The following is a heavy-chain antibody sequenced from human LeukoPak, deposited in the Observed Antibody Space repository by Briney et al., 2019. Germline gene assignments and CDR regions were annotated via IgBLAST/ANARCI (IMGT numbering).Heavy chain of an antibody. CDR1: GGTFLNYA. V-gene: IGHV1-69*13. CDR3: ARTRSAVVVIPTAIMGWDYYYFMDV. CDR2: IIPISGTT. J-gene: IGHJ6*03. D-gene: IGHD2-2*02. Sequence: GASVTVSCKASGGTFLNYAITWVRQAPGQGLEWVGGIIPISGTTNYAQTFQGRVTITSDESTSTAYMELSSLISNDTAVYYCARTRSAVVVIPTAIMGWDYYYFMDVWGKGTTVTVSS.